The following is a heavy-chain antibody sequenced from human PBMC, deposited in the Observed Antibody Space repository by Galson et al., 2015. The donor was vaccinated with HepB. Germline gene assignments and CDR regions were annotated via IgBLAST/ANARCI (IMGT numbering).Heavy chain of an antibody. J-gene: IGHJ4*02. V-gene: IGHV1-69*04. CDR3: ARGNSGYDPFDF. D-gene: IGHD5-12*01. CDR2: IIPIIDTS. CDR1: GYSFSSYG. Sequence: SVKVSCKASGYSFSSYGFSWVRQAPGQGLEWMGRIIPIIDTSSYAQKFQGRVTITADKSTTTAYMELSSLTSEDTAVYYCARGNSGYDPFDFWGQGTLVTVSS.